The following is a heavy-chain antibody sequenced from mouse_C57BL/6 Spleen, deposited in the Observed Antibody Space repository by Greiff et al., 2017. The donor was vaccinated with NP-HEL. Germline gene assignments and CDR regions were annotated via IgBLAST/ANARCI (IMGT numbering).Heavy chain of an antibody. Sequence: EVKLVESGGGLVQPKGSLKLSCAASGFSFNTYAMNWVRQAPGKGLEWVARIRSKSNNYATYYADSVKDRFTISRDDSESMLYLQMNNLKTEDTAMYYCVRHWGSYAMDYWGQGTSVTVSS. CDR2: IRSKSNNYAT. CDR1: GFSFNTYA. CDR3: VRHWGSYAMDY. V-gene: IGHV10-1*01. J-gene: IGHJ4*01.